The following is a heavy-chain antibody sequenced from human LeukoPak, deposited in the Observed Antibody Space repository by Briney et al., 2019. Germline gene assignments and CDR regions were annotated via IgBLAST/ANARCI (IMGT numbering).Heavy chain of an antibody. D-gene: IGHD5-24*01. CDR1: GFTFSSYS. Sequence: GGSLRLSCAASGFTFSSYSMNWVRQAPGKGLEWVSVIYGGGNIYYADSVKGRFTISRDNSKNTLYLQMNSLRAEDTAVYYCARGAGYNYPYYFDYWGQGTLVTVSS. J-gene: IGHJ4*02. V-gene: IGHV3-53*01. CDR3: ARGAGYNYPYYFDY. CDR2: IYGGGNI.